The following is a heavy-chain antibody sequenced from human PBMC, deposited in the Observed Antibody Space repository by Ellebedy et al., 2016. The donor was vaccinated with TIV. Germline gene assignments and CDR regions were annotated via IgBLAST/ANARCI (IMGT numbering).Heavy chain of an antibody. V-gene: IGHV3-23*01. J-gene: IGHJ4*02. D-gene: IGHD2-2*01. Sequence: GESLKISCAASGFTFNNYAMSWVRQAPGKGLEWVSAISGSGDGTYYADSVKGRFTISSDNSRNTLFLQMDSLRGADTDRYFCATRDQLLESWGQGTRVTFSS. CDR3: ATRDQLLES. CDR2: ISGSGDGT. CDR1: GFTFNNYA.